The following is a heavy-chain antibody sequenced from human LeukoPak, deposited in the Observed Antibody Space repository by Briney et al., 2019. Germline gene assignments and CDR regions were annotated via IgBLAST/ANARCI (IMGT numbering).Heavy chain of an antibody. CDR2: INPNSGGT. CDR3: ARARDSYYDSSGYTRGGNWFDP. CDR1: GYTFTGYY. Sequence: ASVKVSCKASGYTFTGYYMHWVRQAPGQGLEWMGWINPNSGGTNYAQKFQGRVTMTRDTSISTAYMELSRLTSDDTAVYYCARARDSYYDSSGYTRGGNWFDPWGRGTLVTVSS. D-gene: IGHD3-22*01. V-gene: IGHV1-2*02. J-gene: IGHJ5*02.